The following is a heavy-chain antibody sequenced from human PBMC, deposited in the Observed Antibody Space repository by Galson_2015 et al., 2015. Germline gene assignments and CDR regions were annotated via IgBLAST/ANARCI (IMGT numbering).Heavy chain of an antibody. CDR1: GFTFSSYG. CDR2: IWLDGSKK. D-gene: IGHD2-2*01. J-gene: IGHJ6*02. CDR3: ARDPCSSTSCYYYYGMDV. V-gene: IGHV3-33*01. Sequence: SLRLSCEAAGFTFSSYGMHWVRQAPGKGLEWVAVIWLDGSKKHYSDPVNGRFTISRDNPKNTLNLQLNSLRAEDTAVYYCARDPCSSTSCYYYYGMDVWGQGTTVTVSS.